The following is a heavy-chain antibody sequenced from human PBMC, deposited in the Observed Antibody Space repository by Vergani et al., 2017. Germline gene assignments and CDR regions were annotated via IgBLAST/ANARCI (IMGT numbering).Heavy chain of an antibody. CDR3: ARADTAMVAPNHYYCYYGMDV. J-gene: IGHJ6*02. V-gene: IGHV1-69*01. Sequence: QVQLVQSGAEVKKPGSSVKVSCKASGGTFSSYAISWVRQAPGQGLEWMGGIIPIFGTANYAQKFQGRVTITADESTSTAYMERSSLRSEDTAVYYCARADTAMVAPNHYYCYYGMDVWGQGTTVTVSS. CDR2: IIPIFGTA. CDR1: GGTFSSYA. D-gene: IGHD5-18*01.